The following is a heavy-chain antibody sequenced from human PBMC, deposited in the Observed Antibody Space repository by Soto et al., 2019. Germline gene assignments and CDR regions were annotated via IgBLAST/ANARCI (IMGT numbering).Heavy chain of an antibody. Sequence: QVQLQESGPGLVKPSQTLSLTCTVSGGSISSDDYYWSWIRQTPGRGLEWIGFIFYSGNTYYNPSLNTRASISVDTSKNQFSLKLTSVTATDTAVYYCVRAGTKLSPHGYIMAAGHFDSWGQGALVTVSS. CDR1: GGSISSDDYY. CDR2: IFYSGNT. V-gene: IGHV4-30-4*01. J-gene: IGHJ4*02. D-gene: IGHD5-12*01. CDR3: VRAGTKLSPHGYIMAAGHFDS.